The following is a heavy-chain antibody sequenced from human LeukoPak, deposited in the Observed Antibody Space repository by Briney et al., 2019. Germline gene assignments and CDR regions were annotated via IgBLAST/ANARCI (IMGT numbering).Heavy chain of an antibody. CDR3: ARIGIAAAPRDLRY. Sequence: ASVKVSCKASGYTFTTYDINWVRQATGQGLEWMGWINPNSGGTNYAQKFQGRVTMTRDTSISTAYMELSRLRSDDTAVYYCARIGIAAAPRDLRYWGQGTLVTVSS. CDR2: INPNSGGT. V-gene: IGHV1-2*02. J-gene: IGHJ4*02. D-gene: IGHD6-13*01. CDR1: GYTFTTYD.